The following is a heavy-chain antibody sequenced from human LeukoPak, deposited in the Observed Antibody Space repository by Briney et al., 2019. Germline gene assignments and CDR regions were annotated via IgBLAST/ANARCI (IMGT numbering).Heavy chain of an antibody. CDR1: GYTFTSNY. V-gene: IGHV1-46*01. CDR2: ISPSGGST. Sequence: ASVRVSCKAFGYTFTSNYMHWVRQAPGQGPEWMGVISPSGGSTTYAQKFQGRVTLTRDMSTSTDYLELSSLRSEDTAAYYCARDKGELPSWGQGTLVTVSS. J-gene: IGHJ5*02. CDR3: ARDKGELPS. D-gene: IGHD3-10*01.